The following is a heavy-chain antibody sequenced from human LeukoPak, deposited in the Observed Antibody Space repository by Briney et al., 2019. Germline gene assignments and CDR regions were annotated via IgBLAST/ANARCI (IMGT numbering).Heavy chain of an antibody. Sequence: VASVKVSCKASGYTFTGYYMHWVRQAPGQGLEWMGWINPNSGGTNYAQKFQGRVTMTRDTSISTAYMELSRLRPDDTAVYYCASRGGHDYGDYFDYWGQGTLVTVSS. CDR2: INPNSGGT. CDR3: ASRGGHDYGDYFDY. CDR1: GYTFTGYY. D-gene: IGHD4-17*01. V-gene: IGHV1-2*02. J-gene: IGHJ4*02.